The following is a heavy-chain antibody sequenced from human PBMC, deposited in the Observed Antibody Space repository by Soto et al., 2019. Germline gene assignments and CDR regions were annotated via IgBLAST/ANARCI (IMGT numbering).Heavy chain of an antibody. Sequence: PSETLSLTCTVSGGSISSYYWSWIRQPPGKGLEWIGYIYYSGSTNYNPSLKSRVTISVDTSKNQFSLKLSSVTAADTAVYYCARGELGYCSSTSCFPGWFDPWGQGTLVTVSS. CDR1: GGSISSYY. V-gene: IGHV4-59*01. CDR2: IYYSGST. D-gene: IGHD2-2*01. J-gene: IGHJ5*02. CDR3: ARGELGYCSSTSCFPGWFDP.